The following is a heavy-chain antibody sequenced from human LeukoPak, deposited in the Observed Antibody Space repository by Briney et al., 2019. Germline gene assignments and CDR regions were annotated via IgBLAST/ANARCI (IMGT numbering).Heavy chain of an antibody. CDR3: ARLRAYYYGSGSYLDY. Sequence: SETLSLTCTVSGGSISSSNYYWGWIRQPPGKGLEWIGSIYYSGSTYYSPSLKSRVTISVDTSKNQFSLKLSSVTAADTAVYYCARLRAYYYGSGSYLDYWGQGTLVTVSS. J-gene: IGHJ4*02. D-gene: IGHD3-10*01. CDR1: GGSISSSNYY. V-gene: IGHV4-39*07. CDR2: IYYSGST.